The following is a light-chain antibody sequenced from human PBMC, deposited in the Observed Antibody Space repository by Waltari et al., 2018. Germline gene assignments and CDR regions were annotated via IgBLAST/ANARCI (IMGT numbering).Light chain of an antibody. Sequence: QSALTQPASVSGSPGQSITIPCTGTSSDVGGYNYVSWFQQHPGKVPKLFIFDVSNRPSGVSNLFSGSKSGNTASLTISGLQAEDESDYYCCSFTSRSTWVFGGGTKLTVL. CDR2: DVS. V-gene: IGLV2-14*01. CDR1: SSDVGGYNY. CDR3: CSFTSRSTWV. J-gene: IGLJ3*02.